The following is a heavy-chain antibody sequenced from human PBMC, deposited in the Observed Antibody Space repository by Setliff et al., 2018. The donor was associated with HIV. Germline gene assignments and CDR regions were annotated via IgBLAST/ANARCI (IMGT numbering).Heavy chain of an antibody. CDR2: INAGNGNT. J-gene: IGHJ4*02. CDR3: ARAWSTGYSGYVAPAY. Sequence: ASVKVSCKASGYTFTSYAMHWVRQAPGQRLEWMGWINAGNGNTKYSQKFQGRVTVTRDTSASTAYMELSSLRSEDTAVYYCARAWSTGYSGYVAPAYWGQGTLVTVSS. V-gene: IGHV1-3*01. D-gene: IGHD5-12*01. CDR1: GYTFTSYA.